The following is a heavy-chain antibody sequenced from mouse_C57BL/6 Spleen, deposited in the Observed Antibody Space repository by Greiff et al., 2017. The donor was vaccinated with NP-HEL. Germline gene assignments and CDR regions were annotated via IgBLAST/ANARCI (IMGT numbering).Heavy chain of an antibody. CDR3: TRSGTTVVATDFAY. J-gene: IGHJ3*01. CDR1: GYTFTSYW. Sequence: VHVKQSGTVLARPGASVKMSCKTSGYTFTSYWMHWVKQRPGQGLEWIGAIYPGNSDTSYNQKFKGKAKLTAVTSASTAYMELSSLTNEDSAVYYCTRSGTTVVATDFAYWGQGTLVTVSA. D-gene: IGHD1-1*01. V-gene: IGHV1-5*01. CDR2: IYPGNSDT.